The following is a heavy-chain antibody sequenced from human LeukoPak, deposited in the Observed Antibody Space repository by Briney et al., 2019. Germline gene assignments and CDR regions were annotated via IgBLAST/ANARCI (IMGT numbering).Heavy chain of an antibody. CDR1: GGSISSYY. J-gene: IGHJ4*02. CDR3: ARHLTASNFPFDY. Sequence: PSETLSLTCTVSGGSISSYYWSWIRQPPGKGLEWIGYIYYSGSTSYNPSLKSRVTISVDTSKNQFSLKLNSVTAADTAAYYCARHLTASNFPFDYWGKGTLVTVSS. V-gene: IGHV4-59*08. CDR2: IYYSGST. D-gene: IGHD2-21*02.